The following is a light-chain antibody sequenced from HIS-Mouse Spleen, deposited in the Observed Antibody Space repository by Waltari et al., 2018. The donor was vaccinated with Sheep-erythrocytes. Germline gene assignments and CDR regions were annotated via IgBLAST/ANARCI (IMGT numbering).Light chain of an antibody. V-gene: IGLV2-14*03. CDR3: SSYTSSSTL. Sequence: SGSPGQSITISCTGTSSDVGGYNYVSWYQQHPGKAPKLMIYDVSNRPSGVSNRFSGSKSGNTASLTISGLQAEDEADYYCSSYTSSSTLFGGGTK. J-gene: IGLJ2*01. CDR1: SSDVGGYNY. CDR2: DVS.